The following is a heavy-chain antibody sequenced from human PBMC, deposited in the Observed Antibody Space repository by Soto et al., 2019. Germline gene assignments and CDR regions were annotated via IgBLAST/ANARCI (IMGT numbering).Heavy chain of an antibody. V-gene: IGHV3-23*01. J-gene: IGHJ6*02. CDR1: GFTFSSYA. CDR3: ARDARYSGYDHPYYYYGMDV. Sequence: PGGSLRLSCAASGFTFSSYAMSWVRQAPGKGLEWVSAISGSGGSTYYADSVKGRFTISRDNSKNTLYLQMNSLRAEDTAVYYCARDARYSGYDHPYYYYGMDVWGQGTTVTVSS. CDR2: ISGSGGST. D-gene: IGHD5-12*01.